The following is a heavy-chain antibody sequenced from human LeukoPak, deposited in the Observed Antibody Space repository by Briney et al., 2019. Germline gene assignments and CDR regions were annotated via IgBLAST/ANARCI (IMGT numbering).Heavy chain of an antibody. CDR3: ARAGFFYDTSGYNDAFDI. J-gene: IGHJ3*02. CDR2: IFYTGST. D-gene: IGHD3-22*01. V-gene: IGHV4-59*01. CDR1: GGSIGSYY. Sequence: SETLSLTCTVSGGSIGSYYWSWIRQPPGKGPEWIGYIFYTGSTNYNSSLKSRVTISIDTSKNQFSLKLSSVTAADTAVYHCARAGFFYDTSGYNDAFDIWGQGTMVTVSS.